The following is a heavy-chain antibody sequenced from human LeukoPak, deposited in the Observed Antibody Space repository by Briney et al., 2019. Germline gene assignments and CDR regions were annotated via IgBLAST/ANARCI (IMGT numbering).Heavy chain of an antibody. CDR1: GFTFSSYG. CDR2: ISYDGSNK. Sequence: SGGSLRLSCAASGFTFSSYGMHWVRQAPGKGLEWVAVISYDGSNKYYADSVKGRFTISRDNSKNTLYLQMNSLRAEDTAVYYCAKMGSYSSSWRYYYGMDVWGQGTTVTVSS. V-gene: IGHV3-30*18. J-gene: IGHJ6*02. CDR3: AKMGSYSSSWRYYYGMDV. D-gene: IGHD6-13*01.